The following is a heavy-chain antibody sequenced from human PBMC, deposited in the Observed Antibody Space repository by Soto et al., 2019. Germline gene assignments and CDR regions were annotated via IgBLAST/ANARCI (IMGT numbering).Heavy chain of an antibody. CDR1: GFTFSSYG. D-gene: IGHD6-13*01. CDR2: IWYDGSNK. CDR3: ASLGGIAAAGSRYFDY. Sequence: LRLSCAASGFTFSSYGMHWVRQAPGKGLEWVAVIWYDGSNKYYADSMKGRFTISRDNSKNTLYLQMNSLRAEDTAVYYCASLGGIAAAGSRYFDYWGQGTLVTVSS. V-gene: IGHV3-33*01. J-gene: IGHJ4*02.